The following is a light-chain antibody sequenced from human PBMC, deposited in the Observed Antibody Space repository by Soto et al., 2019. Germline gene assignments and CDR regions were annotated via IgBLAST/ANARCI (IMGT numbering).Light chain of an antibody. V-gene: IGKV1-9*01. J-gene: IGKJ4*01. CDR3: QQLYSYPVT. CDR1: QGISSY. CDR2: AAS. Sequence: DILLTQSPSFLSASVGDRVTITCRASQGISSYLAWYQQKPGKAPKLLIYAASTLQSGVPSRFSGSGSGTEITLTISSLQPEDFATYYCQQLYSYPVTFGGGTKVEIK.